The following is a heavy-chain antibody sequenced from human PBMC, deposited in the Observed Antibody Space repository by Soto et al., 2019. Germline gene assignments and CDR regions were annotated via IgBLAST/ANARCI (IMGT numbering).Heavy chain of an antibody. CDR1: GFTFSSYS. Sequence: GGSLRLSCAASGFTFSSYSMNWVRQAPGKGLEWVSSISSSSSYIYYADSVKGRFTISRDNAKNSLYLQMNSLRAEDTAVYYCASSTLRYGGRFGFPDAFDIWGQGTMVTVSS. D-gene: IGHD2-15*01. CDR2: ISSSSSYI. V-gene: IGHV3-21*01. CDR3: ASSTLRYGGRFGFPDAFDI. J-gene: IGHJ3*02.